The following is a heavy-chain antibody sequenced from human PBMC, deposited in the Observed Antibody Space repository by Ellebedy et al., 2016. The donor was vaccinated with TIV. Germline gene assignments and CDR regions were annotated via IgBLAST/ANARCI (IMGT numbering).Heavy chain of an antibody. J-gene: IGHJ4*02. CDR2: INADNDNT. CDR1: GYTFTTYA. Sequence: ASVKVSXNASGYTFTTYAMHWVRQAPGQRLEWMGWINADNDNTKYSQKFQGRVTITRDTSAATGYMELSSLRSEDTAVYYCARAGHGDYYDYWGQGTPVTVSS. V-gene: IGHV1-3*01. CDR3: ARAGHGDYYDY. D-gene: IGHD4-17*01.